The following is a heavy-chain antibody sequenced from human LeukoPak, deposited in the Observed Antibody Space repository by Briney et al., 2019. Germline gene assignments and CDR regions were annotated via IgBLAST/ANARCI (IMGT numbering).Heavy chain of an antibody. CDR1: GFTFSNYA. J-gene: IGHJ5*02. V-gene: IGHV3-23*01. Sequence: GGSLRLSCAASGFTFSNYAMSWVRQAPGKGLEWVSAISGSDGSTNYADSVKGRFTISRDNSKNTLYLQMNSLRAEDTAVYYCAKGGPVGFDPWGQGTLVTVSS. CDR3: AKGGPVGFDP. D-gene: IGHD3-10*01. CDR2: ISGSDGST.